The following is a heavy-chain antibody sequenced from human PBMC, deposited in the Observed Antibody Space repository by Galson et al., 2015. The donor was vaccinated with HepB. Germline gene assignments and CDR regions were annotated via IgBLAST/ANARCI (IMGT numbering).Heavy chain of an antibody. J-gene: IGHJ5*02. V-gene: IGHV3-11*06. D-gene: IGHD3-10*01. Sequence: SLRLSCAASGFTFSDYYMSWIRQAPGKGLEWVSYISSSSSYTNYADSVKGRFTISRDNAKNSLYLQMNSLRAEDTAVYYCARYMVRGVRRVPVVLLPFDPWGQGTLVTVSS. CDR1: GFTFSDYY. CDR2: ISSSSSYT. CDR3: ARYMVRGVRRVPVVLLPFDP.